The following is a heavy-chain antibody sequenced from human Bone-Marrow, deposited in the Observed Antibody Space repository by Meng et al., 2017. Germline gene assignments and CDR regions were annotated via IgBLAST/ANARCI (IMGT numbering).Heavy chain of an antibody. CDR1: GYTFTSYD. CDR3: ARGGIAAAAIDY. Sequence: ASVKVSCKASGYTFTSYDINWVRQATGQGLEWMGWMNPNSGNTGYAQKFQGRVTITRNTSINTAYMELSSLRSEDTAVYYCARGGIAAAAIDYWGQGTLVTVSS. CDR2: MNPNSGNT. V-gene: IGHV1-8*03. J-gene: IGHJ4*02. D-gene: IGHD6-13*01.